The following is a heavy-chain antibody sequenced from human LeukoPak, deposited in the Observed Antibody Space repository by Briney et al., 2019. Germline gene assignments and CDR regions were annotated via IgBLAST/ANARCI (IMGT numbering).Heavy chain of an antibody. CDR2: IYYSGST. CDR1: GYSISSGYY. V-gene: IGHV4-38-2*02. CDR3: ARIPRFGVVNAC. J-gene: IGHJ4*02. Sequence: SETLSLTCTVSGYSISSGYYWGWIRQPPGKGLEWIGSIYYSGSTYYNPSLKSRVTISVDTSKNQFSLKLSSVTAADTAVYYCARIPRFGVVNACWGQGTLVTVSS. D-gene: IGHD3-3*01.